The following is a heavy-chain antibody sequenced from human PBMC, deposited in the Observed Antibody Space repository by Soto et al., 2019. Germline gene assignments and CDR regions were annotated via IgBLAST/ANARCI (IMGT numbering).Heavy chain of an antibody. J-gene: IGHJ4*02. CDR2: IKSKTDGGTT. Sequence: EVQLVESGGGLVKPGGSLRLSCAASGFTFSNAWMNWVRQAPGKGLEWVGRIKSKTDGGTTDYAAPVKGRFTISRDDSKNTLYLQMNSLKTEVTAVYYCTTSSRWLQLIDYWGQGTLVTVSS. D-gene: IGHD1-1*01. CDR1: GFTFSNAW. CDR3: TTSSRWLQLIDY. V-gene: IGHV3-15*07.